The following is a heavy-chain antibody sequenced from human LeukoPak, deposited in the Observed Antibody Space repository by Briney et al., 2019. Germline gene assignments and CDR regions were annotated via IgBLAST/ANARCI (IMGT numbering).Heavy chain of an antibody. Sequence: ASVKVSCKASGYLFTGYHMHWVRQAPGQGLEWMGWINPNNGATDFAQKFQGRVTMTRDTSISTAYMEPSRLRSDDTAVYFCARGEGKRYFDWFFSWGQGTLVTVSS. D-gene: IGHD3-9*01. V-gene: IGHV1-2*02. CDR1: GYLFTGYH. CDR3: ARGEGKRYFDWFFS. CDR2: INPNNGAT. J-gene: IGHJ5*01.